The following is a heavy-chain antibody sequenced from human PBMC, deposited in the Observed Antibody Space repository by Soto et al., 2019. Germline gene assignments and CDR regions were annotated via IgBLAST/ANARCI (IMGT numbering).Heavy chain of an antibody. V-gene: IGHV3-23*01. CDR2: FSSGGGGT. Sequence: GGSLRLSCTASGFTFSNYAMTWVPQAPGKGLEWVSTFSSGGGGTYYADSVKGRFTISRDNSKNTLSLQMNSLRAEDTAVYYCTKANRYCSGANCFTFDYWGLGTLVTVSS. D-gene: IGHD2-15*01. J-gene: IGHJ4*02. CDR1: GFTFSNYA. CDR3: TKANRYCSGANCFTFDY.